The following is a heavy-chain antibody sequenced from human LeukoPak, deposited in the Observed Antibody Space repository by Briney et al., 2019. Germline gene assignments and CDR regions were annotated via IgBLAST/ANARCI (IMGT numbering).Heavy chain of an antibody. CDR3: VRDWYYYDSITGDYYYYGMDV. CDR2: IKQDGSDK. V-gene: IGHV3-7*03. CDR1: GFSSSSYW. J-gene: IGHJ6*02. D-gene: IGHD3-22*01. Sequence: GGSLRLSCAASGFSSSSYWMTWVRQAPGKGLEWVANIKQDGSDKYYVDSVKGRFTISRDNAKNSLCLQMNSLRAEDTAVYYCVRDWYYYDSITGDYYYYGMDVWGQGTTVTVSS.